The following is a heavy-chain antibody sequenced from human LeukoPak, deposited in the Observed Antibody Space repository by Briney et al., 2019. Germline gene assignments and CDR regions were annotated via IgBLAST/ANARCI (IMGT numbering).Heavy chain of an antibody. Sequence: ASVKVSCKASGGTFSSEAFIWVRQAPGQGLEWMGWMNPNSGNTGYAQKFQGRVTMTRNTSISTAYMELSSLRSEDTAVYYCAIGGEYDFDYWGQGTLVTVSS. D-gene: IGHD3-16*01. CDR2: MNPNSGNT. V-gene: IGHV1-8*02. CDR1: GGTFSSEA. CDR3: AIGGEYDFDY. J-gene: IGHJ4*02.